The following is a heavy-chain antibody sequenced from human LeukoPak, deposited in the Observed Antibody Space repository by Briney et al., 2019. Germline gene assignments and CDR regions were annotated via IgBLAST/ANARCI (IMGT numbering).Heavy chain of an antibody. V-gene: IGHV3-11*06. J-gene: IGHJ6*04. Sequence: PGGSLRLSCAASGFTFSDYYMRWIRQATGKGREWVSYNSSSSSYTNYADSVKGRFTISRDNANNSLYLQMNGLGAEDTAVYYCANNFGNSGYVQDYGMDVWGEGTTVTVSS. CDR1: GFTFSDYY. CDR2: NSSSSSYT. CDR3: ANNFGNSGYVQDYGMDV. D-gene: IGHD5-12*01.